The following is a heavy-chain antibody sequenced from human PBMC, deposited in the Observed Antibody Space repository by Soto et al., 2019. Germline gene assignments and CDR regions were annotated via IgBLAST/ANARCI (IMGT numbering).Heavy chain of an antibody. D-gene: IGHD2-2*01. CDR2: LSDDGDST. V-gene: IGHV3-23*01. CDR3: AKSLSTAVNYGLDV. CDR1: GFTFSDNA. Sequence: EVQLLESWGGLVQPGGSLRLSCGASGFTFSDNAMTWVRQAPGKGLEWVSSLSDDGDSTYYADSVKGRFTISRDNSKNTLFLQMRSLGAEDTAVYYCAKSLSTAVNYGLDVWGQGTSVTVSS. J-gene: IGHJ6*02.